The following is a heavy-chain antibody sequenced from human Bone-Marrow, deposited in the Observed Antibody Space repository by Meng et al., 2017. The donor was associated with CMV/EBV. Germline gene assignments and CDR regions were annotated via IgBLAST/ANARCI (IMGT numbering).Heavy chain of an antibody. D-gene: IGHD3-10*01. V-gene: IGHV3-30*02. Sequence: GESLKISCAASGFTFSSYGMHWVRQAPGKGLEWVAFIRYDGSNKYYADSVKGRFTISRDNSKNTLYLQMNSLRAEDTAVYYCAKDLLEWFGELWGVAYWGPGKLV. CDR3: AKDLLEWFGELWGVAY. J-gene: IGHJ4*02. CDR1: GFTFSSYG. CDR2: IRYDGSNK.